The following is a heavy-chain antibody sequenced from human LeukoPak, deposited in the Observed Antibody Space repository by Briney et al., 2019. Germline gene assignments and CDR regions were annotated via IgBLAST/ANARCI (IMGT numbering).Heavy chain of an antibody. J-gene: IGHJ4*02. V-gene: IGHV1-69*13. CDR2: IIPIFGTA. CDR1: GGTFSSYA. CDR3: ARGGLWVTRYSHYDY. D-gene: IGHD4-17*01. Sequence: ASVKVSCKASGGTFSSYAISWVRQAPGQGLEWMGGIIPIFGTANYAQKFQGRVTITADESTSTAYMEPSSLRSEDTAVYYCARGGLWVTRYSHYDYWGQGTLVTVSS.